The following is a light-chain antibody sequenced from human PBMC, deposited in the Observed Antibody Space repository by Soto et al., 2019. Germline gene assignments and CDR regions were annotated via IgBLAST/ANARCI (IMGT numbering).Light chain of an antibody. CDR2: QAS. CDR3: QQYSTYPYT. V-gene: IGKV1-5*03. CDR1: HSISGC. Sequence: DIQMTQSPSTLSSSVGDRVTITCRASHSISGCLAWYQQKPGKAPKLLIYQASTLESGVPSRFSSRGSGTDFTLTISSLQPDDFATYYCQQYSTYPYTFGQGTKLEIK. J-gene: IGKJ2*01.